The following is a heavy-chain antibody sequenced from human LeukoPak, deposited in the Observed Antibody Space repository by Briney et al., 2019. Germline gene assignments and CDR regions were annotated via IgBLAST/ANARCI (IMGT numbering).Heavy chain of an antibody. V-gene: IGHV4-39*01. D-gene: IGHD5-12*01. CDR1: GGSISSGGYY. CDR3: AKTGYDLEFDS. CDR2: LYYTGNT. Sequence: SETLSLTCTVSGGSISSGGYYWGWIRQPPGKGLEWIGSLYYTGNTYYNESLKSRVIMSADTSQKQLSLKLKFVTAADTAVYYCAKTGYDLEFDSWGQGILVTVSS. J-gene: IGHJ4*02.